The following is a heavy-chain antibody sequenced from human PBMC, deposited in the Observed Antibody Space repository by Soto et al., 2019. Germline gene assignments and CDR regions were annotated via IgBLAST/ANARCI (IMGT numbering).Heavy chain of an antibody. V-gene: IGHV4-31*03. Sequence: ILSLPYPISGSSRSNGRYYWSWARPHPGKGQEWIGYIYYSGSTYYNPSLKSRVTISVDTSKNQFSLKLSSVTAADTAVYYCAREANSGRYYAQGRLDFCGQAHRVTVS. CDR2: IYYSGST. CDR3: AREANSGRYYAQGRLDF. D-gene: IGHD1-26*01. J-gene: IGHJ4*02. CDR1: GSSRSNGRYY.